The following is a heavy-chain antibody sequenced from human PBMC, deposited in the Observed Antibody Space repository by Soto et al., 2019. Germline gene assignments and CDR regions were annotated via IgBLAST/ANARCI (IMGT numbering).Heavy chain of an antibody. CDR3: ARGHVQIDY. CDR2: INHSGST. CDR1: GGSFSGYY. J-gene: IGHJ4*02. Sequence: SSETLSLTCAVYGGSFSGYYWSWIRQPPGKGLEWIGEINHSGSTNYNPSIKSRVTISVDTSKNQFSLKLSSVTAADTAVYYCARGHVQIDYWGQGTLVTVSS. V-gene: IGHV4-34*01.